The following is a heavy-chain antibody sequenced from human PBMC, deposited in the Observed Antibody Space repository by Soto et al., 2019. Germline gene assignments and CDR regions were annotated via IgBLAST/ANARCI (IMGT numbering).Heavy chain of an antibody. CDR2: IYATGTT. J-gene: IGHJ5*02. V-gene: IGHV4-4*07. D-gene: IGHD1-1*01. CDR3: VRDGTKTLRDWFDP. Sequence: PSETLSLTCTVSGASISGFYWSWIRKSAGKGLEWIGRIYATGTTDYNPSLKSRVMMSVDTSKKQFSLKLRSVAAADTAVYYCVRDGTKTLRDWFDPWGQGISVTVSS. CDR1: GASISGFY.